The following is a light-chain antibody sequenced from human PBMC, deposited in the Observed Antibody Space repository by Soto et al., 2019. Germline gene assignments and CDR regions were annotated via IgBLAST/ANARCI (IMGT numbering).Light chain of an antibody. CDR3: QQSLCPPLT. J-gene: IGKJ1*01. CDR2: AAS. CDR1: QSISGY. V-gene: IGKV1-39*01. Sequence: DIQMTQSPSSLSSSVGDRVTITCRASQSISGYLNWYQQKPDKAPRLLIYAASSLKSGVPTRFSGGGSGTDCRLTISLQPPEDFATYYCQQSLCPPLTFGQGTKVEI.